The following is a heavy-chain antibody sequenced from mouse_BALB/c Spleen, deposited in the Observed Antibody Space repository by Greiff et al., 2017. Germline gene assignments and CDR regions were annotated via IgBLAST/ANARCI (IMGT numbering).Heavy chain of an antibody. CDR2: INPYNDGT. J-gene: IGHJ3*01. CDR1: GYTFTSYV. V-gene: IGHV1-14*01. CDR3: ARGEDGYYGGNLAY. Sequence: EVHLVESGPELVKPGASVKMSCKASGYTFTSYVMHWVKQKPGQGLEWIGYINPYNDGTKYNEKFKGKATLTSDKSSSTAYMELSSLTSEDSAVYYCARGEDGYYGGNLAYWGQGTLVTVSA. D-gene: IGHD2-3*01.